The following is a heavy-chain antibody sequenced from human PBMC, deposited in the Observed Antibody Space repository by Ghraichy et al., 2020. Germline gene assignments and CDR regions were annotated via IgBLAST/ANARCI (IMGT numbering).Heavy chain of an antibody. Sequence: SETLSLTCAVYGGSFSGYYWSWIRQPPGKGLEWIGEINHSGSTNYNPSLKSRVTISVDTSKNQFSLKLSSVTAADTAVYYCARDLLYGVYREPVGWFDPWGQGTLVTVSS. CDR1: GGSFSGYY. CDR3: ARDLLYGVYREPVGWFDP. V-gene: IGHV4-34*01. J-gene: IGHJ5*02. CDR2: INHSGST. D-gene: IGHD4-17*01.